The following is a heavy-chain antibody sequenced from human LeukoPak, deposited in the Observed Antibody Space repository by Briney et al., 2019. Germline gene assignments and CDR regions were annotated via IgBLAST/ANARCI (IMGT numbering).Heavy chain of an antibody. CDR2: IIPILGIA. D-gene: IGHD1-26*01. CDR3: AREVGATSLRY. J-gene: IGHJ4*02. V-gene: IGHV1-69*04. CDR1: GGAFSSYA. Sequence: SVKVSCKASGGAFSSYAISWVRQAPGQGLEWMGRIIPILGIANYAQKFQGRVTITADKSTSTAYMELSSLRSEDTAVYYCAREVGATSLRYWGQGTLVTVSS.